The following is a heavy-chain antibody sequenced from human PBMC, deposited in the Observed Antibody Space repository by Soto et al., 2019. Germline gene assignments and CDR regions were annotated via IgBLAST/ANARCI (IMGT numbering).Heavy chain of an antibody. CDR1: GFTFSSYA. D-gene: IGHD3-3*02. Sequence: GGSLRLSCAASGFTFSSYAMHWVRQAPGKGLEWVAVISYDGSNKYYADSVKGRFTISRDNSKNTLYLQMNSLRAEDTAVYYCAREVLGRWLQCDYWGQGTLVTVSS. CDR2: ISYDGSNK. CDR3: AREVLGRWLQCDY. J-gene: IGHJ4*02. V-gene: IGHV3-30-3*01.